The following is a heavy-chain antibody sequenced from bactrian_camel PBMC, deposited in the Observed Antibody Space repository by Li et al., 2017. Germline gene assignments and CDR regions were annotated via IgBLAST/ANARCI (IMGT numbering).Heavy chain of an antibody. V-gene: IGHV3S53*01. CDR3: AAVARWYGRDLMSSRRFEY. CDR2: IDRDGTT. CDR1: GYVDNRLT. Sequence: HVQLVESGGGSVQAGGSLTLSCSASGYVDNRLTMGWFRQPPGKEREGVAVIDRDGTTRYAASVEARFTISKTNSQRNLILQMNNLKPEDTAMYYCAAVARWYGRDLMSSRRFEYWGQGTQVTVS. J-gene: IGHJ4*01. D-gene: IGHD6*01.